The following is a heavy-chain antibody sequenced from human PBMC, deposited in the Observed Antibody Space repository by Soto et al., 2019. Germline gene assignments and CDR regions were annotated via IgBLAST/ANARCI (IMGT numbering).Heavy chain of an antibody. D-gene: IGHD6-13*01. CDR1: GYTFTSYY. J-gene: IGHJ6*01. CDR2: INPSGGST. V-gene: IGHV1-46*01. Sequence: ASVKVSCKASGYTFTSYYMHWVRQAPGQGLEWMGIINPSGGSTSYAQKFQGRVTMTRDTSTSTVYMELSSLRSEDTAVYYCAGYGPLVQLPYGMDVWGQGATVTV. CDR3: AGYGPLVQLPYGMDV.